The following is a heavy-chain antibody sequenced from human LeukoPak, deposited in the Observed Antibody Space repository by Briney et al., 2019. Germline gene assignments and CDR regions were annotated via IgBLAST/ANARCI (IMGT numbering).Heavy chain of an antibody. CDR1: GGSISSGGYH. V-gene: IGHV4-31*03. J-gene: IGHJ4*02. D-gene: IGHD3-9*01. CDR3: ARTDILTGYYRTFDY. Sequence: SQTLSLTCTVSGGSISSGGYHWSWIRQHPGKGLEWIGYIYYSGSTYYNPSLKSRVTISVDTSKNQFSLKLSSVTAADTAVYYCARTDILTGYYRTFDYWGQGTLVTVSS. CDR2: IYYSGST.